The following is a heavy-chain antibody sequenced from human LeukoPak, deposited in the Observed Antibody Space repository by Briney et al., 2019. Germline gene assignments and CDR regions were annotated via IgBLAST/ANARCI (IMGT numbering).Heavy chain of an antibody. J-gene: IGHJ4*02. CDR2: IWYDGSNK. D-gene: IGHD3-16*01. CDR1: GFTFSSYG. Sequence: PGGSLRLSCAASGFTFSSYGMHWVRQAPGKGLEWVAIIWYDGSNKYYAASVKGRSTISRNNSKNPLYLQMNSLRAEDTAVYYCAREFGKYYFDYWGQGTLVTVSS. V-gene: IGHV3-33*01. CDR3: AREFGKYYFDY.